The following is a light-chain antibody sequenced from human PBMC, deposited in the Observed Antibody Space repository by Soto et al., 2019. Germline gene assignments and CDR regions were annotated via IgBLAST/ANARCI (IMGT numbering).Light chain of an antibody. J-gene: IGLJ3*02. V-gene: IGLV2-14*01. CDR3: PYFTTISTWV. CDR2: EVS. Sequence: QSVLTQPASVSGSPGQSITISCTGTSSDVGGYNYVSWFQQHPGKAPKLKIYEVSNRPSGVSNRFSGSKSGNTASLTISESQAGTGAVTTSPYFTTISTWVFGGGTQLTVL. CDR1: SSDVGGYNY.